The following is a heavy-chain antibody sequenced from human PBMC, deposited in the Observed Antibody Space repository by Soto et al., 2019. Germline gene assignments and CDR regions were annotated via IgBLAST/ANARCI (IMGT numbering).Heavy chain of an antibody. V-gene: IGHV1-2*04. CDR2: INPNSGGT. D-gene: IGHD6-13*01. J-gene: IGHJ4*02. CDR3: ARDIAAAVGYFDY. CDR1: GYTFTGYY. Sequence: ASVKVSCKASGYTFTGYYMHWVRQAPGQGLEWMGWINPNSGGTNYAQKFQGWVTMTRDTSISTAYMELSRLRSDDTAVYYCARDIAAAVGYFDYWGQGTLVTVSS.